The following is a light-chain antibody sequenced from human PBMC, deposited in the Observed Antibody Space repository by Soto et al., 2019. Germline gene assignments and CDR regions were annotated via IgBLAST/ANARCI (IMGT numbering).Light chain of an antibody. CDR1: ESVITN. Sequence: IVSTQCPVTLPLSQGKRATLSCRASESVITNLAWYQQKSGQAPRLLIYAASTRATDIPARFSGSGSGTEFILTISNLQSEDFVVYYCQQYNNWPSTFGQGTKVDIK. V-gene: IGKV3-15*01. CDR3: QQYNNWPST. CDR2: AAS. J-gene: IGKJ1*01.